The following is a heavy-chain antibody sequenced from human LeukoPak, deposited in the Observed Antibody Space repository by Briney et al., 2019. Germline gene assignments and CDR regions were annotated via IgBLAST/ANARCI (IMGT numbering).Heavy chain of an antibody. CDR3: ARGYCSSTSCYYYYYMDV. D-gene: IGHD2-2*01. V-gene: IGHV1-69*05. CDR2: IIPIFGTA. Sequence: SVKVSCKASGGTFRSYAISWVRQAPGQGLEWMGGIIPIFGTANYAQKFQGRVTITTDESTSTAYMELSSLRSEDTAVYYCARGYCSSTSCYYYYYMDVCGKGTTVTVSS. CDR1: GGTFRSYA. J-gene: IGHJ6*03.